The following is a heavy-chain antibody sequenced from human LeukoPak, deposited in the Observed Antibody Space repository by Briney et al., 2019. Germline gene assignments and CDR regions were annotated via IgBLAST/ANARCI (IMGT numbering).Heavy chain of an antibody. J-gene: IGHJ6*04. CDR2: IYLADSDT. Sequence: GESLKISCKGSGYSFTSYWIGWVRQMPGKGLEWMGIIYLADSDTRYSPSFQGQVTISADKSISTAYLQWSSLKASDTAMYYCARQLERGPYYYYGMDVWGKGTTVTVSS. CDR3: ARQLERGPYYYYGMDV. D-gene: IGHD1-1*01. V-gene: IGHV5-51*01. CDR1: GYSFTSYW.